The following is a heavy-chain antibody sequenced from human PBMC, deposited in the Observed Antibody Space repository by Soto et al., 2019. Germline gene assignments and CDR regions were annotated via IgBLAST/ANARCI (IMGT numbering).Heavy chain of an antibody. CDR2: IYYSGST. D-gene: IGHD2-15*01. CDR1: GGSISNYY. J-gene: IGHJ4*02. CDR3: ARIHRYCSGGSCYVLDY. Sequence: QVQLQESGPGLVKPSETLSLTCTVSGGSISNYYWSWIRQPPGKELEWIGYIYYSGSTNYNPSLESRVTILVDTSKNQFSLKLSSVTTADTDVYYCARIHRYCSGGSCYVLDYWGQGTLVTVSS. V-gene: IGHV4-59*01.